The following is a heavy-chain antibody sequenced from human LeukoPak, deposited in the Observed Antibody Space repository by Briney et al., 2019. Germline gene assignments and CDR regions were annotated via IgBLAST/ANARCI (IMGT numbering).Heavy chain of an antibody. CDR3: ATYGDYGSDY. D-gene: IGHD4-17*01. CDR1: SASIRTYH. V-gene: IGHV4-4*07. Sequence: SETLSLTCSVSSASIRTYHWCWIRQPAGKGLEWIGRIYNSGDTSYNPSLKSRVTMSLDTSKNQVSLNLNFVTAADTAVYYCATYGDYGSDYWGQGTLVTV. CDR2: IYNSGDT. J-gene: IGHJ4*02.